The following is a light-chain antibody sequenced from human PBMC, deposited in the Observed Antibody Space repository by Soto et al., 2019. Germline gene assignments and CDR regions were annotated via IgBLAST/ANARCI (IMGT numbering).Light chain of an antibody. CDR3: QQYGSSPLT. CDR2: GAS. V-gene: IGKV3-20*01. Sequence: EIVLTQSPGTLSLSPGERATLSCRASQSVGSYLAWHQQKPGQAPRLLIYGASSRATGIPDRFSGSGSGTDFTLTISRLEPEDFAVYYCQQYGSSPLTFGGGTTVEIK. CDR1: QSVGSY. J-gene: IGKJ4*01.